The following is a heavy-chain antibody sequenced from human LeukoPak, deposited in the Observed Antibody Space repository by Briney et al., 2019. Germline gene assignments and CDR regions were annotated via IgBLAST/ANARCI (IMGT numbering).Heavy chain of an antibody. V-gene: IGHV4-39*01. CDR1: GGSISSSSYS. CDR3: ARHPIQLVRFDY. Sequence: SETLSLTCTVSGGSISSSSYSWGWIRQPPGKGLEWIGSIYYSRSTYYNPSLKSRVTISVDTSKNQFSLKVSSVTAADTAVYYCARHPIQLVRFDYWGQGTLVTVSS. CDR2: IYYSRST. D-gene: IGHD5-18*01. J-gene: IGHJ4*02.